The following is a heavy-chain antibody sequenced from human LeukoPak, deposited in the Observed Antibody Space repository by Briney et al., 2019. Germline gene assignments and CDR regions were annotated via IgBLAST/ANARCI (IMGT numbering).Heavy chain of an antibody. CDR2: ISAYNGNT. CDR1: GYTFTSYG. CDR3: AGDGPQSQWLVYYYYYGMDV. J-gene: IGHJ6*02. D-gene: IGHD6-19*01. Sequence: EASVTVSCTASGYTFTSYGISWVRQAPGQGPEWMGWISAYNGNTNYAQKLQGRVTMTTDTSTSTAYMELRSLRSDDTAVYYCAGDGPQSQWLVYYYYYGMDVWGQGTTVTVSS. V-gene: IGHV1-18*01.